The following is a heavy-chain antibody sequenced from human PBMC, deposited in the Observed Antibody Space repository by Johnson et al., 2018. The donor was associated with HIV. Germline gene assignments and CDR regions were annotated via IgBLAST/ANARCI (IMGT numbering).Heavy chain of an antibody. Sequence: VQLVESGGGLVQPGGSLRLSCAASGFTFSSYWMSWVRQAPGKGLEWVANIKQDGSEKYYVDSVKGRFTISRDNAKNSLYLQMNSLRAEDTAVYYCARGVGGRTADAFDLWGQGTMVTVSS. CDR1: GFTFSSYW. CDR2: IKQDGSEK. J-gene: IGHJ3*01. V-gene: IGHV3-7*05. D-gene: IGHD3-16*01. CDR3: ARGVGGRTADAFDL.